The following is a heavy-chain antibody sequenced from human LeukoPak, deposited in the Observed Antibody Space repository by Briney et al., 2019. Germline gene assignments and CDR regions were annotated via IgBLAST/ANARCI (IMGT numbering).Heavy chain of an antibody. CDR1: GFSLSTSGVG. CDR2: IYWNDDK. D-gene: IGHD6-19*01. V-gene: IGHV2-5*01. J-gene: IGHJ5*02. CDR3: AHAIAVAGTGWFDP. Sequence: SGPTLVNPTQTLTLTCTFSGFSLSTSGVGVGWIRQPPGKALEWLALIYWNDDKRYSPSLKSRLTITKGTSKNQVVLTMTNMDPVDTATYYCAHAIAVAGTGWFDPWGQGTLVTVSS.